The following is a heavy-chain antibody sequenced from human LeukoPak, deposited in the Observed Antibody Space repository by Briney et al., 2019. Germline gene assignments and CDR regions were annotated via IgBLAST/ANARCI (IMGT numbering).Heavy chain of an antibody. CDR1: GYTFNSYY. V-gene: IGHV1-46*02. CDR3: ARGGGGYLDAFDI. D-gene: IGHD3-22*01. Sequence: ASVKVSCKASGYTFNSYYMHWVRQAPGQGLEWMGIINPSGGSTSYAQKFQGRVTMTRDMSTSTVYMELSSLRSEDTAVYYCARGGGGYLDAFDIWGQGTMVTVSS. J-gene: IGHJ3*02. CDR2: INPSGGST.